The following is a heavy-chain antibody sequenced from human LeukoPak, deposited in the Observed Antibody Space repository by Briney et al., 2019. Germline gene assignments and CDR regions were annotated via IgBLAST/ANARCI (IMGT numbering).Heavy chain of an antibody. Sequence: SETLSLTCTVSGGSINNYYWSWIRQPPGKGLEWIGYIYYSGSTNYNPSLKSRVTISVDTSKNQFSLKLSSVTAADTAVYYCAILTGYYPFYYFDYWGQGTLVTVSS. J-gene: IGHJ4*02. CDR2: IYYSGST. D-gene: IGHD3-9*01. CDR3: AILTGYYPFYYFDY. CDR1: GGSINNYY. V-gene: IGHV4-59*01.